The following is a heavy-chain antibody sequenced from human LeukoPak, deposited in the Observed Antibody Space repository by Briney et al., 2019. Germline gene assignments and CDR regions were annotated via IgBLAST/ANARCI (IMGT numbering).Heavy chain of an antibody. Sequence: SETLSLTCTVSGDSISSYYWSWLRQPPGKRLEWIGYVSNIETTNYNPSLKSRVTISVDTSKNQFSLRLNSVTVADTAVYYCARPPHYYDTSGYSVWGQGTLVTVSS. CDR2: VSNIETT. CDR3: ARPPHYYDTSGYSV. CDR1: GDSISSYY. V-gene: IGHV4-59*01. D-gene: IGHD3-22*01. J-gene: IGHJ4*02.